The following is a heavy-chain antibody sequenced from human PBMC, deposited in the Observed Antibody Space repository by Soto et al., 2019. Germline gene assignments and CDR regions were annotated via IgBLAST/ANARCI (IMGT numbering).Heavy chain of an antibody. V-gene: IGHV1-2*02. CDR1: GYPFTGPY. CDR2: INPSSGGT. D-gene: IGHD4-4*01. J-gene: IGHJ6*02. Sequence: ASVKVSCKASGYPFTGPYIYWVRQAPGQGLEWMGWINPSSGGTEFAEKFQGRVTVTRDTSIRTVFLELNSLTSDDTGVYLCARDFRPYSHGVDVWGQGTAVTVSS. CDR3: ARDFRPYSHGVDV.